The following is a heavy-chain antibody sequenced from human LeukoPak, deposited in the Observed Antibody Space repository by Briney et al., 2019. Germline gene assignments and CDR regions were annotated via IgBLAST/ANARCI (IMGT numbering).Heavy chain of an antibody. Sequence: IXXXYXXXXRQXXGKXLEXXXXXXYSGSTNYNPSLKSRVTISVDTSKNQFSLKLSSVTAADTAVYYCARVYCSGGSCYSGFDYWGQGTLVTVSS. CDR1: IXXXY. CDR3: ARVYCSGGSCYSGFDY. V-gene: IGHV4-59*01. D-gene: IGHD2-15*01. CDR2: XXYSGST. J-gene: IGHJ4*02.